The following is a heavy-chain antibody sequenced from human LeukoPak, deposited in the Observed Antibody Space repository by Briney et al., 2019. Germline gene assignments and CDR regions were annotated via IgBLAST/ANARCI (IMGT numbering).Heavy chain of an antibody. CDR1: GGTFSSYA. Sequence: SVKVSCKASGGTFSSYAISWVRQAPGQGLEWMGRIIPIFGIANYAQKFQGRVTTTADKSTSTAYMELSSLRSEDTAVYYCARGCYYYGSGSYCLYGMDVWGQGTTVTVSS. J-gene: IGHJ6*02. V-gene: IGHV1-69*04. CDR2: IIPIFGIA. CDR3: ARGCYYYGSGSYCLYGMDV. D-gene: IGHD3-10*01.